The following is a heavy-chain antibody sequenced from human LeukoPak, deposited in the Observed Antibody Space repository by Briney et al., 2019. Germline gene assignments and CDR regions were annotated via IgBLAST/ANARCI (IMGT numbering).Heavy chain of an antibody. CDR1: DDSISSNDYY. CDR3: ARRCAGGDCYGAFDY. V-gene: IGHV4-39*01. D-gene: IGHD2-21*01. CDR2: ISYSGST. Sequence: SETLSLTCTVSDDSISSNDYYWGWIRQPPGKGLEWIGSISYSGSTYYKPSLKSRVTISVDTSKNQFSLKLGSVTAADTAVYYCARRCAGGDCYGAFDYWGQGTLVTVSS. J-gene: IGHJ4*02.